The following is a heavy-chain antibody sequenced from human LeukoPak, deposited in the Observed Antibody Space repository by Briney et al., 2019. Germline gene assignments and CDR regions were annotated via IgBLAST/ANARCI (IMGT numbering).Heavy chain of an antibody. V-gene: IGHV1-46*01. CDR3: AREARGYYDSSGYRFDY. CDR1: GYTFTTYD. Sequence: ASVKVSCKASGYTFTTYDINWLRQATGQGLEWVGAVFPSGGGTRYAQNFQGRVTMTGDTSTSTVYMELNNLRSEDTAVYYCAREARGYYDSSGYRFDYWGQGTLVTVSS. D-gene: IGHD3-22*01. CDR2: VFPSGGGT. J-gene: IGHJ4*02.